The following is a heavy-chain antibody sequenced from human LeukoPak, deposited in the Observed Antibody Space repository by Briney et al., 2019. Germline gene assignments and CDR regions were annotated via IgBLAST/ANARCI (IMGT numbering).Heavy chain of an antibody. CDR3: ARGVAAAASDY. CDR2: ISYDGSNK. J-gene: IGHJ4*02. D-gene: IGHD6-13*01. Sequence: GGSLRLSCAASGFTFSSYAMPWVRQAPGKGLEWVAVISYDGSNKYYADSVKGRFTISRDNSKNTLYLQMNSLRAEDTAVYYCARGVAAAASDYWGQGTLVTVSS. V-gene: IGHV3-30-3*01. CDR1: GFTFSSYA.